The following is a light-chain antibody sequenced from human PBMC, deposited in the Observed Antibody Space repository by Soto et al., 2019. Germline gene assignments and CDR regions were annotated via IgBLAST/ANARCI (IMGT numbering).Light chain of an antibody. CDR2: DAS. J-gene: IGKJ1*01. Sequence: EIVLTQSPATLSLSPGERATLSCRASQSVSTYLVWYQQKPGQAPRLLIYDASNRATGIPARFSGSGSGTDFTLTISSLEPEDFAVYYCQQYNTWPWTFGQGTKVEIK. CDR1: QSVSTY. V-gene: IGKV3-11*01. CDR3: QQYNTWPWT.